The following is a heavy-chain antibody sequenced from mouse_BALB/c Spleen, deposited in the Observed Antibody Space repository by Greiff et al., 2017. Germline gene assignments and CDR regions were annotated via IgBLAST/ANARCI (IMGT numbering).Heavy chain of an antibody. D-gene: IGHD2-4*01. Sequence: EVQRVESGGDLVKPGGSLKLSCAASGFTFSSYGMSWVRQTPDKRLEWVATISSGGSYTYYPDSVKGRFTISRDNAKNTLYLQMSSLKSEDTAMYYGERQWNYDYVYYAMDYWGQGTSVTVSS. CDR1: GFTFSSYG. J-gene: IGHJ4*01. CDR3: ERQWNYDYVYYAMDY. V-gene: IGHV5-6*01. CDR2: ISSGGSYT.